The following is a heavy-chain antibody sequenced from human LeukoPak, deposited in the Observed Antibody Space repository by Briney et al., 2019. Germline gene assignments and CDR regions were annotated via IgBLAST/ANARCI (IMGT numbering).Heavy chain of an antibody. V-gene: IGHV1-18*01. CDR3: ARESQVGAFDY. CDR1: GYTFTSYG. D-gene: IGHD1-26*01. CDR2: ISAYNDNT. J-gene: IGHJ4*02. Sequence: GASVKVSFKASGYTFTSYGISWVRQAPGQGLGWMGWISAYNDNTNYAQKLQGRVTMTTDTSTSTAYMELRSLRSDDTAVYYCARESQVGAFDYWGQGTLVTVSS.